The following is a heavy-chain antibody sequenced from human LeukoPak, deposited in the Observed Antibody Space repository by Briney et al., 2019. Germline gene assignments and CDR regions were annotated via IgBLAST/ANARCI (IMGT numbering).Heavy chain of an antibody. V-gene: IGHV5-51*01. CDR3: ARQAAITNYFDY. D-gene: IGHD5-18*01. Sequence: EESLKISCKGSGYSFTSYWIGWVSQMHGKGLEWMGIIYPGDSDTRYSPSFQGQVTISADKSISTAYLQWSSLKASDTAMYYCARQAAITNYFDYWGQGTLVTVSS. J-gene: IGHJ4*02. CDR1: GYSFTSYW. CDR2: IYPGDSDT.